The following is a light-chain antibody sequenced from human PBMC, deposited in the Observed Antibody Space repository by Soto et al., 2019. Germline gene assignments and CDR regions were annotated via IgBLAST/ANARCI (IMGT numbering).Light chain of an antibody. CDR2: EVT. CDR1: SNDVGGYDY. CDR3: ASYTVSGTLI. V-gene: IGLV2-14*01. Sequence: QSVLTQPASVSGSPGLSITISCTGTSNDVGGYDYVSWYRQHPDRAPRLLIYEVTNRPSGISDRFSGSRSGNTASLTISGRQADDEDDYYCASYTVSGTLIFGGGTKLTVL. J-gene: IGLJ2*01.